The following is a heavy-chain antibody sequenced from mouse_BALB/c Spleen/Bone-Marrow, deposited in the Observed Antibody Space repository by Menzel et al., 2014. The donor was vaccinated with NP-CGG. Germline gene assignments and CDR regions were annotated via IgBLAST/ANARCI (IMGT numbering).Heavy chain of an antibody. CDR1: GYTFTSYW. V-gene: IGHV1-87*01. J-gene: IGHJ2*01. Sequence: QVQLQQSGAELARPGASVKLSCKASGYTFTSYWMQWVKQRPGQGLEWIGAIYPGDGDTRYTQKFKGKATLTADKSSSTAHMQLSSLASEDSAVYYCARRRREYYFDYWGQGTTLTVSS. CDR2: IYPGDGDT. D-gene: IGHD2-12*01. CDR3: ARRRREYYFDY.